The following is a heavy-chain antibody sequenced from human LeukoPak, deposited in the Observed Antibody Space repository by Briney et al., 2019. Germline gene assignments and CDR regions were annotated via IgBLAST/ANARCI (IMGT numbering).Heavy chain of an antibody. CDR3: ARDGGTSFDY. CDR1: GDSVSSKTSA. Sequence: SQTLSLTCAISGDSVSSKTSAWHWIRQSPSRGLEWLGRTYYRSKLYNDYPISVKSRININPDTSKNQVSLQLNSVTPDDTGVYYCARDGGTSFDYWGQGTLVTVSS. CDR2: TYYRSKLYN. J-gene: IGHJ4*02. V-gene: IGHV6-1*01. D-gene: IGHD3-3*01.